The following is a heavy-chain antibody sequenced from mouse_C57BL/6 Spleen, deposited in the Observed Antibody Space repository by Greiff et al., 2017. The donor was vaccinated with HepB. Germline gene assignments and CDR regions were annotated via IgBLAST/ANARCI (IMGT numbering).Heavy chain of an antibody. CDR2: IYPGDGDT. CDR1: GYAFSSSW. V-gene: IGHV1-82*01. CDR3: ARLGYSNLFAY. D-gene: IGHD2-5*01. Sequence: VQLQQSGPELVKPGASVKISCKASGYAFSSSWMNWVKQRPGKGLEWIGRIYPGDGDTNYNGKFKGKATLTADKTSCTAYMQLSSLTSEDSAVYVCARLGYSNLFAYWGQGTLVTVSA. J-gene: IGHJ3*01.